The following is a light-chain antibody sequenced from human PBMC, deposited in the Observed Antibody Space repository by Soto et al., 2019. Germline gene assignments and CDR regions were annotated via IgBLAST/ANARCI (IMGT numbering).Light chain of an antibody. Sequence: QSALTQPASVSGSPGQSITISCTGTSSDVGGYNYVSWYQQHPDKAPKLMIYDVSHRPSGVSHRFSGSQSGNTASLTISGLQAEDEADYYCSSYTSSSTPYVFGTGTKLTVL. CDR2: DVS. J-gene: IGLJ1*01. CDR3: SSYTSSSTPYV. CDR1: SSDVGGYNY. V-gene: IGLV2-14*01.